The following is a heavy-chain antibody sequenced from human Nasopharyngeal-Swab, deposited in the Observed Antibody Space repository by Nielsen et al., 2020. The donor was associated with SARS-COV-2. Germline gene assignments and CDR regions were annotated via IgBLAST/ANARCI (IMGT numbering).Heavy chain of an antibody. J-gene: IGHJ4*02. D-gene: IGHD2-15*01. V-gene: IGHV3-11*05. CDR2: ISSSSSYT. CDR3: ARVAWDIVVVVAAGAPDY. CDR1: GFTFSDYY. Sequence: GGSLRLSCAASGFTFSDYYMSWIRQAPGKGLEWVSYISSSSSYTNYADSVKGRFTISRDNAKNSLCLQMNSLRAEDTAVYYCARVAWDIVVVVAAGAPDYWGQGTLVTVSS.